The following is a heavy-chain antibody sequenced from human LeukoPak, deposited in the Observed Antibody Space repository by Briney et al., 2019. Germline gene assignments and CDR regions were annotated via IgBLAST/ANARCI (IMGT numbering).Heavy chain of an antibody. J-gene: IGHJ4*02. CDR3: ARVSGTFGELY. CDR2: ISTSSSYI. V-gene: IGHV3-21*01. CDR1: GFAFSSYS. D-gene: IGHD3-10*01. Sequence: GGSLRLSCAASGFAFSSYSMNWVRQAPGKGLEWVSSISTSSSYIYYADSVKGRFTISRDNAKNSLYLQMNSLRAEDTAVYYCARVSGTFGELYWGQGTLVTVSS.